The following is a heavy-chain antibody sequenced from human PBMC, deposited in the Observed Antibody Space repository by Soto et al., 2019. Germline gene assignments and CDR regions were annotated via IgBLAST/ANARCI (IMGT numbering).Heavy chain of an antibody. D-gene: IGHD6-6*01. CDR1: GGSISSYY. V-gene: IGHV4-4*07. Sequence: ASETLSLTCTVSGGSISSYYWSWIRQPAGKGLEWIGRIYTSGSTNYNPSLKSRVTMSVDTSKNQFSLKLSSVTAADTAVYYCARGGAARPRNWYFDLWGRGTLVTVSS. CDR3: ARGGAARPRNWYFDL. J-gene: IGHJ2*01. CDR2: IYTSGST.